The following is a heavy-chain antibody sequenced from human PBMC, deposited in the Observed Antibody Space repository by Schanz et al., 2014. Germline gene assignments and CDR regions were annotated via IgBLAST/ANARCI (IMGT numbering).Heavy chain of an antibody. V-gene: IGHV3-48*01. CDR3: ARDRRNADLDY. CDR1: GFTFSSYA. CDR2: ITYNGGTI. J-gene: IGHJ4*02. Sequence: EVQLVESGGGLVQPGGSLRLSCAASGFTFSSYAMSWVRQAPGKGLEWISYITYNGGTIYYADSVKGRFTISRDNAKNSLYLEMNSLRAEDTALYYCARDRRNADLDYWGQGTLGTVSS. D-gene: IGHD1-1*01.